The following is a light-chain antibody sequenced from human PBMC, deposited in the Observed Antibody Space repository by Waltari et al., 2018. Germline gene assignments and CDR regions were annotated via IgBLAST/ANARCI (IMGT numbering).Light chain of an antibody. CDR1: SSDIGSYNY. J-gene: IGLJ2*01. CDR2: DVT. Sequence: QSALTQPASVSGSPGQSITISCTGTSSDIGSYNYVSWYQQQPGKAPKLIIYDVTNRPSWFSNRCSGSKSGNTASLTISGLQAEDEADYYCSSYMDTTTLELFGGGTSLTVL. V-gene: IGLV2-14*03. CDR3: SSYMDTTTLEL.